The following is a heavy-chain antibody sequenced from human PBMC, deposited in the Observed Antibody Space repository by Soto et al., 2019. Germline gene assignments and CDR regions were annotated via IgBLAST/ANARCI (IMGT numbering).Heavy chain of an antibody. CDR1: GFTFSSYD. Sequence: EVQLVESGGGLVQSGGSLRLSCAASGFTFSSYDMHWVRQATGKGLEWVSAIGTAGDTYYPGSVKGRFTISRENAKNSLYLLMNSLRAEDTAVYYCARDFRAAGTNYYYYYGMDVWGQGTTVTVSS. CDR3: ARDFRAAGTNYYYYYGMDV. D-gene: IGHD6-13*01. CDR2: IGTAGDT. V-gene: IGHV3-13*01. J-gene: IGHJ6*02.